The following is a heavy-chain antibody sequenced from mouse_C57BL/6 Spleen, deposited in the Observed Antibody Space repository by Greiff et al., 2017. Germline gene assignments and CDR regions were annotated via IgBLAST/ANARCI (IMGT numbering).Heavy chain of an antibody. V-gene: IGHV1-52*01. J-gene: IGHJ2*01. Sequence: QVQLQPPGAELVRPGSSVKLSCKASGYTFTSYWMPWVKQRPIQGLEWIGNIDPSDSETHYNQKFKDKATLTVDKSSSTAYMQLSSLTSEDSAVYYCAREITTVVATNYFDYWGQGTTLTVSS. CDR2: IDPSDSET. CDR3: AREITTVVATNYFDY. D-gene: IGHD1-1*01. CDR1: GYTFTSYW.